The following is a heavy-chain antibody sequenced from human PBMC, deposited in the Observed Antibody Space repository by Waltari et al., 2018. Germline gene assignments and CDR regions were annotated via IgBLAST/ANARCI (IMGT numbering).Heavy chain of an antibody. D-gene: IGHD3-10*01. CDR2: IYYSGST. CDR1: GGSISSSSYY. V-gene: IGHV4-39*07. Sequence: QLQLQESGPGLVKPSETLSLTCTVSGGSISSSSYYWGWIRQPPGKGLEWIGSIYYSGSTYYNPSLKSRVTISVDTSKNQFSLKLSSVTAADTAVYYCASPGPGYYGSGSYQTWGQGTLVTVSS. J-gene: IGHJ5*02. CDR3: ASPGPGYYGSGSYQT.